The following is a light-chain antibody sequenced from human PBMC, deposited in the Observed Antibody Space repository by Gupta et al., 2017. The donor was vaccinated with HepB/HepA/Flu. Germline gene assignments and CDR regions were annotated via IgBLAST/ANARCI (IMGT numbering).Light chain of an antibody. Sequence: EIVLMQSPGTLSLSPGERATLSCRTSQTIRNNFLAWYQQKTVQAPRLLIYGGSSRATGIPYRFSGSGSGTDFTLIISRLEPEDFAVYYCQHDCKSPDTFGQGAKLEI. CDR2: GGS. J-gene: IGKJ2*01. V-gene: IGKV3-20*01. CDR1: QTIRNNF. CDR3: QHDCKSPDT.